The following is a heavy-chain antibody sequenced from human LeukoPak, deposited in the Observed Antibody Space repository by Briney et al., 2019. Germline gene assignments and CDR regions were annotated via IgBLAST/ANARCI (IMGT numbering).Heavy chain of an antibody. V-gene: IGHV4-59*01. CDR2: IYYSGST. Sequence: SETLSLTCTVSGGSISSYYWSWIRQPPGKGLEWTGYIYYSGSTNYNPSLKSRVTISVDTSKNQFSLKLSSVTAADTAVYYCARHPHCISTSCYSHHYYYYYYVDVWGNGTTVTVSS. CDR3: ARHPHCISTSCYSHHYYYYYYVDV. J-gene: IGHJ6*03. D-gene: IGHD2-15*01. CDR1: GGSISSYY.